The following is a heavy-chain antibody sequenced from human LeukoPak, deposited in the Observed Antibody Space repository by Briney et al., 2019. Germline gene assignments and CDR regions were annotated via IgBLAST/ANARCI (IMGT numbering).Heavy chain of an antibody. CDR1: GYTFTSYY. CDR3: ARLRVITTRDTYYYYGMDV. D-gene: IGHD3-22*01. CDR2: INPSGGST. V-gene: IGHV1-46*01. Sequence: ASVKVSCKASGYTFTSYYMHWVRQAPGQGLEWMGIINPSGGSTSYAQKFQGRVTMTRDKSTSTVYMELSSLRSEDTAVYYCARLRVITTRDTYYYYGMDVWGQGTTVTVSS. J-gene: IGHJ6*02.